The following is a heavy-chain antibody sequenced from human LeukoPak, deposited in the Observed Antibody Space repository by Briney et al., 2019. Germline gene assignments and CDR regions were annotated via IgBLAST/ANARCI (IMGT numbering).Heavy chain of an antibody. D-gene: IGHD2-15*01. V-gene: IGHV1-2*02. CDR2: INPNSGGT. CDR1: GYTFTGYY. J-gene: IGHJ4*02. CDR3: ASLGYCSGGSCYLTYYFDY. Sequence: ASVKVSCKASGYTFTGYYMHWVRQAPGQGLEWMGWINPNSGGTNYAQKFQGRVTMTRDTSISTAYMELSRLRSDDTAVYYCASLGYCSGGSCYLTYYFDYWGQGTLVTVSS.